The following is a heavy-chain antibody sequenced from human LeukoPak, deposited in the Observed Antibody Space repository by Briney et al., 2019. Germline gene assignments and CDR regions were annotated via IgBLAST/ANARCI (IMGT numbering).Heavy chain of an antibody. CDR3: ARGRGYCSSTSCYSNWFDP. Sequence: SETLSLTCAVYGGSFSGYYWSWIRQPPGKGLEWIGEINHSGSTNYNPSLKSRVTISVDTSKNQFSLKLSSVTAADTAVYYCARGRGYCSSTSCYSNWFDPWGQEPWSPSPQ. J-gene: IGHJ5*02. V-gene: IGHV4-34*01. CDR2: INHSGST. D-gene: IGHD2-2*01. CDR1: GGSFSGYY.